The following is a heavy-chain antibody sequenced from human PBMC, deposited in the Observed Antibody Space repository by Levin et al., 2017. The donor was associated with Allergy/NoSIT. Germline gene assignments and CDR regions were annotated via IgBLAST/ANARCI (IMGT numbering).Heavy chain of an antibody. CDR2: ISYDGSNK. J-gene: IGHJ6*02. V-gene: IGHV3-30*18. Sequence: SCAASGFTFSSYGMHWVRQAPGKGLEWVAVISYDGSNKYYADSVKGRFTISRDNSKNTLYLQMNSLRAEDTAVYYCAKENQYYDFWSGYSDYYYYYGMDVWGQGTTVTVSS. D-gene: IGHD3-3*01. CDR1: GFTFSSYG. CDR3: AKENQYYDFWSGYSDYYYYYGMDV.